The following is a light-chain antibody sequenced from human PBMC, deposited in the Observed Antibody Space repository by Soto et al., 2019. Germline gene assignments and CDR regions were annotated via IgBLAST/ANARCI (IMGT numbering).Light chain of an antibody. J-gene: IGKJ4*01. V-gene: IGKV3-11*01. CDR2: DVS. Sequence: EIVLTQSPATLSLSPGERATLSCRASQRISRYLAWYQQKPDQAPRVLIYDVSSMATGIPARFSGSGSGTDFTLTISGLEPEDFAVYYCQQRGSFGGGTKVEIK. CDR3: QQRGS. CDR1: QRISRY.